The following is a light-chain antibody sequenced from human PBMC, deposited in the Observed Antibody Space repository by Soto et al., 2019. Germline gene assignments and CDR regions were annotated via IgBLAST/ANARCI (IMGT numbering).Light chain of an antibody. CDR3: SSDTSTDTPFV. CDR2: EVS. V-gene: IGLV2-14*01. Sequence: QPVLTQPASVSGSPGQSITISCTGTTSDVGVYVYVSWYQRPHGTDPKLIIYEVSNRPSGVSGRLSASKSANKASLTISKSLAYDESEYQCSSDTSTDTPFVFGTETKVSAL. J-gene: IGLJ1*01. CDR1: TSDVGVYVY.